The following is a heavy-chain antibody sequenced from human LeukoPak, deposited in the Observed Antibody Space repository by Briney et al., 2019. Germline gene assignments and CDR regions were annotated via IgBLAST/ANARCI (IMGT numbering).Heavy chain of an antibody. Sequence: SETLSLTCTVSGGSISSHYWSWIRQPPGKGLEWIGYIYYSGSTNYNPSLKGRVTISVDTSKNQFSLKLSSVTAADTAVYYCARIVNTVTRDYYYYYMDVWGKGTTVTVSS. CDR2: IYYSGST. D-gene: IGHD4-17*01. CDR3: ARIVNTVTRDYYYYYMDV. V-gene: IGHV4-59*11. J-gene: IGHJ6*03. CDR1: GGSISSHY.